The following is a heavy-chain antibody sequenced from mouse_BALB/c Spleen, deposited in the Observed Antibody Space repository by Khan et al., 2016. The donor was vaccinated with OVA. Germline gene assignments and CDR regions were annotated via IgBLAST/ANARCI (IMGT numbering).Heavy chain of an antibody. Sequence: DVQLVESGGDLVKPEGSLKLSCAASGFTFSTYGMSWVRQTPDKRLEWVATISSGGSYTYYPDSVQGRFTISRDNAKNTLYLQMSSLKSEDTAMFYCARLAYYYDSEGFAYWGQGTLVTGSA. J-gene: IGHJ3*01. CDR3: ARLAYYYDSEGFAY. D-gene: IGHD1-1*01. V-gene: IGHV5-6*01. CDR2: ISSGGSYT. CDR1: GFTFSTYG.